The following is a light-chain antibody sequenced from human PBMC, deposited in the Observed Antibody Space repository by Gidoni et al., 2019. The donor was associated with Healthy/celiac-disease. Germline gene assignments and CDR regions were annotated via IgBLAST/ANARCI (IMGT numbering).Light chain of an antibody. CDR1: QSISSW. CDR2: KAS. V-gene: IGKV1-5*03. CDR3: QQYNSYRWT. Sequence: DIQMTQSPPTLSASVGDRVTITCRASQSISSWLDWYQQKPGKAPKLLIYKASSLESGVPSRFSGSGSGTEFTLTISSLQPDDFATYYCQQYNSYRWTFGQGTKVEIK. J-gene: IGKJ1*01.